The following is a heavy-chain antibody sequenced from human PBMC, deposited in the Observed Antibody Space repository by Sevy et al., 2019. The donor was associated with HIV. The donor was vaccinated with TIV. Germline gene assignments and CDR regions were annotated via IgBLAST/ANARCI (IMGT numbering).Heavy chain of an antibody. CDR1: GGSISSGDYY. CDR3: ARGFITMIRYFDL. V-gene: IGHV4-30-4*01. J-gene: IGHJ2*01. CDR2: IYYSGST. D-gene: IGHD3-22*01. Sequence: SETLSLTCTVSGGSISSGDYYWSWIRQPPGKGLEWIGYIYYSGSTYYYPSLKSRVTISVDTSKNQFSLKLSSVTAADTAVYYCARGFITMIRYFDLWGRGTLVTVSS.